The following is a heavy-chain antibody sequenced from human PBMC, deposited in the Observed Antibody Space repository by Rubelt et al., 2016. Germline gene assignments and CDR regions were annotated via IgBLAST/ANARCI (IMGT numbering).Heavy chain of an antibody. V-gene: IGHV4-39*01. D-gene: IGHD1-1*01. CDR2: IYYSGST. CDR1: GTSISSSSYY. CDR3: ARGHWNYFDY. J-gene: IGHJ4*02. Sequence: QLQLQESGPGLVKSSETLSLTCIVSGTSISSSSYYWGWIRQPPGKGLEWIGSIYYSGSTYYNPSLKSRVTISVDTPKNLFSLKLSSVTAADTAVYYCARGHWNYFDYWGQGTLVTVSS.